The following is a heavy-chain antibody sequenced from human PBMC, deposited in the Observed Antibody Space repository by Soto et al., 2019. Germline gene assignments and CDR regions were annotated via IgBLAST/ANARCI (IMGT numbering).Heavy chain of an antibody. CDR2: IIPIFDTA. V-gene: IGHV1-69*01. D-gene: IGHD1-1*01. J-gene: IGHJ6*02. Sequence: QVQLVQSGAELRKPGSSVKFSCKASGGTFSDSTINWVRQAPGQRLEWMGGIIPIFDTAHYAEKFQGRGTITADESTSTSFMEVSSLRSEDTAVYYCARNGTLTGYSYGRDVWGQGTMVTVSS. CDR1: GGTFSDST. CDR3: ARNGTLTGYSYGRDV.